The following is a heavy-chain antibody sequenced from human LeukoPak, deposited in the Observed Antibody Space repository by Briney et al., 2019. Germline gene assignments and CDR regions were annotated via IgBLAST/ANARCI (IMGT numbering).Heavy chain of an antibody. CDR1: GSTFSSYE. CDR2: ISSSGSTI. Sequence: GGSLRLSCAASGSTFSSYEMNWVRQAPGKGLEWVSYISSSGSTIYYADSVKGRFTISRDNAKNTLYLQMNSLRAEDTAVYYCARRSAAKDAFDIWGQGTKVTVSS. CDR3: ARRSAAKDAFDI. J-gene: IGHJ3*02. D-gene: IGHD6-25*01. V-gene: IGHV3-48*03.